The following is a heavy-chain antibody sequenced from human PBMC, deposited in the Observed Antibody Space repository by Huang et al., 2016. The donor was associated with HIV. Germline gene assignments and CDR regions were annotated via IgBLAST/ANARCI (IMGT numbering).Heavy chain of an antibody. J-gene: IGHJ4*02. Sequence: QLQLQESGPGLVKPSDTLSLNCTISGGSIKSRNYYWGWVRPAPGKGLEWIGDIYYSGSPYYNPSLRSRVSLSVDTSKNQVTLKVNAVIAADTAVYYCARRQGSGYYFYFDYWGRGIPVTVSA. CDR2: IYYSGSP. D-gene: IGHD3-22*01. V-gene: IGHV4-39*01. CDR3: ARRQGSGYYFYFDY. CDR1: GGSIKSRNYY.